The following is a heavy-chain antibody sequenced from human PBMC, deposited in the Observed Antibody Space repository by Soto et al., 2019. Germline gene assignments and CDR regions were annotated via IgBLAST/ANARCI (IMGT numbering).Heavy chain of an antibody. CDR3: AAPRDEYGSGVSWFTYGMDI. Sequence: VGSLRLSCLASGFTFGDYAMTWVRHVPGRGLEWVASLDGAGGSTYYADSVRGRFTISRDNSQNTLFLQMKRLTVDDTAIYYCAAPRDEYGSGVSWFTYGMDIWGQGTTVTVSS. CDR2: LDGAGGST. CDR1: GFTFGDYA. V-gene: IGHV3-23*01. J-gene: IGHJ6*02. D-gene: IGHD3-10*01.